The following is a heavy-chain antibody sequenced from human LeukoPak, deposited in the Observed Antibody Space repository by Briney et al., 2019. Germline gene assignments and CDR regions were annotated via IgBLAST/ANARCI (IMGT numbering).Heavy chain of an antibody. V-gene: IGHV4-61*02. Sequence: PSQTLSLTCTVSGGSISSGSYYWSWIRQPAGKGLEWIGRIYTSGSTNYNPSLKSRVTISVDTSKNQFSLKLSSVTAADTAVYYCARHASAVSAPGYWGQGTLVTVSS. J-gene: IGHJ4*02. CDR3: ARHASAVSAPGY. D-gene: IGHD6-19*01. CDR1: GGSISSGSYY. CDR2: IYTSGST.